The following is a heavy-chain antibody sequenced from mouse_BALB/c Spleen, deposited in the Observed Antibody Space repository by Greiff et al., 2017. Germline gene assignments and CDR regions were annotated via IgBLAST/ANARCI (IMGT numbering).Heavy chain of an antibody. CDR2: ISSGGST. CDR1: GFTFSSYA. D-gene: IGHD2-1*01. V-gene: IGHV5-6-5*01. CDR3: ARGRDYGNYDAMDY. Sequence: DVKLVESGGGLVKPGGSLKLSCAASGFTFSSYAMSWVRQTPEKRLEWVAFISSGGSTYYPDSVKGRFTISRDNARNILYLQMSSLRSEDTAMYYCARGRDYGNYDAMDYWGQGTSVTVSS. J-gene: IGHJ4*01.